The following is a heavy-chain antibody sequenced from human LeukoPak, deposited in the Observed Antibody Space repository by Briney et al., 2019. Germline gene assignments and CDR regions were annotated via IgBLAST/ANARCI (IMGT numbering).Heavy chain of an antibody. CDR2: ISGSGRST. D-gene: IGHD6-13*01. J-gene: IGHJ4*02. CDR1: GFIFSNYA. V-gene: IGHV3-23*01. CDR3: AKAIAATATGY. Sequence: GGSLRLSCAASGFIFSNYAMTWVRQAPGKGLEWVSDISGSGRSTYYADSVKGRFTVSRDNSKNTLYLQMNSLRAEDTAVYYCAKAIAATATGYWGQGTLVTVSS.